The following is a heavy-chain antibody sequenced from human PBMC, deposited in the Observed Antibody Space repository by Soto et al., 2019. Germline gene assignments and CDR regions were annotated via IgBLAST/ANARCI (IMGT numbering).Heavy chain of an antibody. CDR3: ARGMKVATITSYYYGMDV. V-gene: IGHV4-4*07. J-gene: IGHJ6*02. CDR2: ISSSGAT. Sequence: TSETLSLTCTVSGGSINGNFLTWIRRPAGKGLEWIGRISSSGATNYNPSLKSRVTISVDTSKNQFSLKLSSVTAADTAVYYCARGMKVATITSYYYGMDVWGQGTTVTVSS. CDR1: GGSINGNF. D-gene: IGHD5-12*01.